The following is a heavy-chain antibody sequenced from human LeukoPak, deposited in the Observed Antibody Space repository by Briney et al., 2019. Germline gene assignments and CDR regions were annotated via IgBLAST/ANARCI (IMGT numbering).Heavy chain of an antibody. Sequence: PGGSLRLSCAASGFTFSSYGMHWVRQAPGKGLECVAVILYDGSNKYYADSVKGRFTISRDNSKNTVYLQMNSLRAEDTAVYYCARGGLHYYDSSGFDYWGQGTLVTVSS. V-gene: IGHV3-30*03. J-gene: IGHJ4*02. CDR1: GFTFSSYG. CDR3: ARGGLHYYDSSGFDY. D-gene: IGHD3-22*01. CDR2: ILYDGSNK.